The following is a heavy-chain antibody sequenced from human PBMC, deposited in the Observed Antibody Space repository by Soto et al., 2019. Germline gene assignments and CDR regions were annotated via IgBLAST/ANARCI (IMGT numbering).Heavy chain of an antibody. D-gene: IGHD1-26*01. V-gene: IGHV4-31*06. CDR3: FYAFES. Sequence: QVQLQESGPGLVKPSQTLSLTCTVSGDSIMRDSYYWNWIRQHPGKGLEWIGYIYYSGTTAYNPSLKTRITISPDTSKNQFSLSLGSVCARGFYSGKFYAFESWGQGTQVTVSS. CDR2: IYYSGTT. J-gene: IGHJ4*02. CDR1: GDSIMRDSYY.